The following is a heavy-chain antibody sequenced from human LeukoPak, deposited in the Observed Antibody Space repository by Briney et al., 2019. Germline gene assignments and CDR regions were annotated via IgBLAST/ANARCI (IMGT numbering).Heavy chain of an antibody. CDR3: ARVPSYDYSGSTRGSIDF. Sequence: SETLSLTCTVSGGSISSGDYYWSWIRQPPGKGLEWIGYIYYSGSTYYNPSLKSRVTISVDTSKNQFSLKLSSVTAADTAVYFCARVPSYDYSGSTRGSIDFWGQGTLVTVSS. CDR2: IYYSGST. V-gene: IGHV4-30-4*08. CDR1: GGSISSGDYY. J-gene: IGHJ4*02. D-gene: IGHD3-22*01.